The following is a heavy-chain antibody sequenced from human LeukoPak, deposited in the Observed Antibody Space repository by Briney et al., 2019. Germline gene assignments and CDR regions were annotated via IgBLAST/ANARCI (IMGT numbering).Heavy chain of an antibody. CDR2: ISAYNGNT. CDR3: AINNYDDAFDI. CDR1: GYTFTSYG. V-gene: IGHV1-18*01. D-gene: IGHD3-22*01. Sequence: ASVKVSCKASGYTFTSYGISWVRQAPGQGLEWMGWISAYNGNTNYAQKLQGRVTMTTDTSTGTAYMELSSVTAADTAIYYCAINNYDDAFDIWGQGTMVTVSS. J-gene: IGHJ3*02.